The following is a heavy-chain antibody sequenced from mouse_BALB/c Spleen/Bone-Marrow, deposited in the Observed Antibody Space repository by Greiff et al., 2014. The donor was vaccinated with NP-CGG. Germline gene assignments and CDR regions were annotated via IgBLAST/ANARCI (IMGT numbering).Heavy chain of an antibody. CDR1: GFSFTSYG. J-gene: IGHJ3*01. CDR3: AATRKYGNPFVY. V-gene: IGHV2-3*01. Sequence: QVQLKESGPGLAAPSQSLSITCTVSGFSFTSYGVSWVRQPPGKGLEWLGVIWGDGRTNYYSALISRLSISKDNSTSQAFLKLNSLQTDDTATYYCAATRKYGNPFVYWGQGTLVTVSA. CDR2: IWGDGRT. D-gene: IGHD2-1*01.